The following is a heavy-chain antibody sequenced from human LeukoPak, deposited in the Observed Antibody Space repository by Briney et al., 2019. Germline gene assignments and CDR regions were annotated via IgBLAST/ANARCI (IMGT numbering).Heavy chain of an antibody. CDR3: AKGGPELRHFYFYMDV. Sequence: SETLSLTCTVSGGSISSYYWSWIRQPPGKGLEWIGYIYYSGSTNYNPSLKSRVTISVDTSKNQFSLKLSSVTAADTAVYYCAKGGPELRHFYFYMDVWGKGTTVSVSS. J-gene: IGHJ6*03. V-gene: IGHV4-59*08. CDR2: IYYSGST. D-gene: IGHD1-7*01. CDR1: GGSISSYY.